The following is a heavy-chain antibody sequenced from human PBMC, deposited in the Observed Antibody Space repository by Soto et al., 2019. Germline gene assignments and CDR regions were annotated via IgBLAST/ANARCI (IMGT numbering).Heavy chain of an antibody. CDR3: ARDSPLGYCSGGSCYSGYYYGIDV. Sequence: TLSLTCTVSGGSISSGGYYWSWIRQHPGKGLEWIGYIYYSGSTYYNPSLKSRVTISVDTSKNQFSLKLSSVTAADTAVYYCARDSPLGYCSGGSCYSGYYYGIDVWGRGTTVAVAS. D-gene: IGHD2-15*01. J-gene: IGHJ6*02. CDR2: IYYSGST. CDR1: GGSISSGGYY. V-gene: IGHV4-31*03.